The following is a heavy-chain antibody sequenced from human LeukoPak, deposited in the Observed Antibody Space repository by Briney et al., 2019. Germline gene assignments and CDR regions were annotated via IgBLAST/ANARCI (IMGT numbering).Heavy chain of an antibody. V-gene: IGHV4-30-2*01. D-gene: IGHD4-17*01. CDR3: ARAGIGDYGDYNWFDP. J-gene: IGHJ5*02. CDR2: IYHSGST. Sequence: SQTLSLTCAVSGGSISSGGYSWSWIRQPPGKGLEWIVYIYHSGSTYYNPSLKSRVTISVDRSKNQFSLKLSSVTAADTAVYYCARAGIGDYGDYNWFDPWGQGTLVTVSS. CDR1: GGSISSGGYS.